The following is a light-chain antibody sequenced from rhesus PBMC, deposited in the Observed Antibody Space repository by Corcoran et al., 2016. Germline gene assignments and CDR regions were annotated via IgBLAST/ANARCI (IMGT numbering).Light chain of an antibody. J-gene: IGKJ4*01. Sequence: DIQMTQSPSSLSTSVGDRVTITCRASENVNNYLNWYQQRPGKAPNLLIYKASTLQSGVPSRFSGSGTGTDYTFTISRLRPEDVATYYCQHGYGTPLTFGGGTKVELK. V-gene: IGKV1-74*01. CDR3: QHGYGTPLT. CDR2: KAS. CDR1: ENVNNY.